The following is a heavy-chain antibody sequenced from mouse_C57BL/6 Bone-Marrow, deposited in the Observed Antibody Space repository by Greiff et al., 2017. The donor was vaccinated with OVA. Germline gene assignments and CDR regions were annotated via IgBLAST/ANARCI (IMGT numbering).Heavy chain of an antibody. J-gene: IGHJ3*01. CDR2: IHPNSGST. D-gene: IGHD1-1*01. Sequence: QVQLQQPGAELVKPGASVKLSCKASGYTFTSYWMHWVKQRPGQGLEWIGMIHPNSGSTNYNEKFKSKATLTVDKSSSTAYMQLSSLTSEDSAVYYCALITTVVAPVAYWGQGTLVTVSA. V-gene: IGHV1-64*01. CDR1: GYTFTSYW. CDR3: ALITTVVAPVAY.